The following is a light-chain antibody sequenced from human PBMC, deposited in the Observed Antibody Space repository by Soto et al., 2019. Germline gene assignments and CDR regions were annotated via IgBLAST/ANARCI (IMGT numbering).Light chain of an antibody. V-gene: IGLV1-44*01. J-gene: IGLJ2*01. Sequence: QSVLPQPPSASGTPGQRGTISCSGSSSNIGSNTGNWYQQLPGTPPKLLIYSNNQRPSGVPDRCSGSKSGTSASLAISGLQSEDEADYYCAAWDYSLNGVVLGGGTKLTVL. CDR3: AAWDYSLNGVV. CDR1: SSNIGSNT. CDR2: SNN.